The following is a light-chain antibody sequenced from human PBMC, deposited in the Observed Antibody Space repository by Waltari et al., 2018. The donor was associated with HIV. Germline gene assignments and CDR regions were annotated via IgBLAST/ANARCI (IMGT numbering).Light chain of an antibody. J-gene: IGKJ2*01. CDR1: QMINSA. CDR3: QQYDSYSLT. V-gene: IGKV1-5*03. Sequence: DIQMTQSPSTLSASIGDRVTITCRASQMINSALAWYQQKPGKAPKLLIYKASSLQSDVPSRFSGSESVTEFTLTISSLQSDDFATYYCQQYDSYSLTFGQGTKLEIK. CDR2: KAS.